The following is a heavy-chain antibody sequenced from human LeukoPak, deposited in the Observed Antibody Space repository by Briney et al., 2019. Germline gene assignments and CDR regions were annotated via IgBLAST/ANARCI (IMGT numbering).Heavy chain of an antibody. CDR2: ISAYNGNT. Sequence: ASVKVSCKAPGYTFTSYGISWVRQAPGQGLEWMGWISAYNGNTNYAQKLQGRVTMTTDTSTSTAYMELRSLRSDDTAVYYCASRTLDGYNHYWGQGTLVTVSS. V-gene: IGHV1-18*01. J-gene: IGHJ4*02. D-gene: IGHD5-24*01. CDR3: ASRTLDGYNHY. CDR1: GYTFTSYG.